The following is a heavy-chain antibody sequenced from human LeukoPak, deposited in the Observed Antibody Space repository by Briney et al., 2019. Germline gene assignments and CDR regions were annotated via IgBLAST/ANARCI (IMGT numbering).Heavy chain of an antibody. CDR2: IYPGGSDT. Sequence: GESLKISCKGSGYSFTSYWIGWVRQMPGKGLEWMGIIYPGGSDTRYSPSFQGQVTISADKSISTAYLQWSSLKASDTAMYYCARHCAMVDTAMVTGPYYYYYYGMDVWGQGTTVTVSS. J-gene: IGHJ6*02. D-gene: IGHD5-18*01. CDR1: GYSFTSYW. V-gene: IGHV5-51*01. CDR3: ARHCAMVDTAMVTGPYYYYYYGMDV.